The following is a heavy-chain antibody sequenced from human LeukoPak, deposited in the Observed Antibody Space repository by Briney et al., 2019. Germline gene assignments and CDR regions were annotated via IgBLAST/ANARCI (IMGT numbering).Heavy chain of an antibody. V-gene: IGHV1-8*01. J-gene: IGHJ4*02. CDR1: GYTFTSHD. CDR3: ASALKRGSAGTLIDY. Sequence: GESLKISCKGSGYTFTSHDINWVRQATGQGLEWMGWMNPNSGNTGYAQKFQDRVTMTRNTSISTAYMELSSLESEDTAVYYCASALKRGSAGTLIDYWGQGTLVTVSS. CDR2: MNPNSGNT. D-gene: IGHD6-13*01.